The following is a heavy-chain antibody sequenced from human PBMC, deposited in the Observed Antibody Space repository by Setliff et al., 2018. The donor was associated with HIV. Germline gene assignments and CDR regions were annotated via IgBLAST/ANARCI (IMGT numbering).Heavy chain of an antibody. D-gene: IGHD6-19*01. V-gene: IGHV1-2*02. J-gene: IGHJ3*02. CDR1: GYTFTGYY. CDR3: ARDEQWLVRVGAFDI. Sequence: RASVKVSCKASGYTFTGYYMHWVRQAPGQGLEWMGWINPKNGGTNYAQKVQGRVTMTTDTSTSTVYMELRSLRSDDTAVYYCARDEQWLVRVGAFDIWGQGTMVTVSS. CDR2: INPKNGGT.